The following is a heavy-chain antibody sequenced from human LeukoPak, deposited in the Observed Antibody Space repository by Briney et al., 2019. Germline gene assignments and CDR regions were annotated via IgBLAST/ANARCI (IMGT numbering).Heavy chain of an antibody. CDR2: TYPGDSDT. CDR1: GSRFTNYW. V-gene: IGHV5-51*01. CDR3: ARLIRWDRYDTSGFDY. J-gene: IGHJ4*02. D-gene: IGHD3-22*01. Sequence: PGESLKISCKGSGSRFTNYWIGWVRQMPGKGLEGMGITYPGDSDTRYSPSFQGQVTISADKSISTAYLQWSSLKASDTAMYHCARLIRWDRYDTSGFDYWGQGTLVTVSS.